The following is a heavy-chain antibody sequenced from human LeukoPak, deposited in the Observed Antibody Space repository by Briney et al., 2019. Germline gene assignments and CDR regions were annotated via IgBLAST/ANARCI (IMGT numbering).Heavy chain of an antibody. CDR2: ISSSGSTI. J-gene: IGHJ6*03. CDR3: ARRRGTYYDILTGLYYYYYYMDV. Sequence: GGSLRLSCAASGFTFSDYYMSWIRQAPGKGLEWVSYISSSGSTIYYADSVKGRFTISRDNAKNSLYLQMNSLRAGDTAVYYCARRRGTYYDILTGLYYYYYYMDVWGKGTTVTVSS. D-gene: IGHD3-9*01. V-gene: IGHV3-11*01. CDR1: GFTFSDYY.